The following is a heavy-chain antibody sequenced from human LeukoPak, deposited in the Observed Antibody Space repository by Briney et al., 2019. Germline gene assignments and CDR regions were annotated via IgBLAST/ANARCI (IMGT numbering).Heavy chain of an antibody. CDR1: GFSFSSYE. CDR2: ISASGTLT. D-gene: IGHD5-12*01. CDR3: AKGDHSGYNFTYFDS. V-gene: IGHV3-48*03. J-gene: IGHJ4*02. Sequence: GGSLRLSCAASGFSFSSYEMNWVRQAPGKGLEWISYISASGTLTHYADSVEGRFTISRDNAKNSLYLQMNSLRAEDTALYYCAKGDHSGYNFTYFDSWGQGTLVTVSS.